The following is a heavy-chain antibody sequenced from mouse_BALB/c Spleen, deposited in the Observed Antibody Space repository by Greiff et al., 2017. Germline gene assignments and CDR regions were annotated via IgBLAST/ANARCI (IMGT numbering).Heavy chain of an antibody. J-gene: IGHJ3*01. V-gene: IGHV1-54*03. CDR3: ARSGYGSSYRFAY. CDR2: INPGSGGT. CDR1: GYAFTNYL. Sequence: VQLQQSGAELVRPGTSVKVSCKASGYAFTNYLIEWVKQRPGQGLEWIGVINPGSGGTNYNEKFKGKATLTADKSSSTAYMQLSSLTSDDSAVYFCARSGYGSSYRFAYWGQGTLVTVSA. D-gene: IGHD1-1*01.